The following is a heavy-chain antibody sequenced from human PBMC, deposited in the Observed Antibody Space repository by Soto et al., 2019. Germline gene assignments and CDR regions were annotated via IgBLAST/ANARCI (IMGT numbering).Heavy chain of an antibody. V-gene: IGHV3-48*03. CDR3: ARLSRSGMIVVVRHFDY. J-gene: IGHJ4*02. Sequence: GGSLRLSCAASGFTFSSYEMNWVRQAPGKGLEWVSYISSSGSTIYYADSVKGRFTISRDNAKNSLYLQMNSLRAEDTAVYYCARLSRSGMIVVVRHFDYWGQGTLVTVSS. D-gene: IGHD3-22*01. CDR2: ISSSGSTI. CDR1: GFTFSSYE.